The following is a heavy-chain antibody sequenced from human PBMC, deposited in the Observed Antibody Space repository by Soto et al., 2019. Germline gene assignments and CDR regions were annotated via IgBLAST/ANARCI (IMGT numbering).Heavy chain of an antibody. CDR1: GFVFSDYY. V-gene: IGHV3-11*06. CDR2: ISDTGTYT. Sequence: QVQLVESGGGLVRPGGSLRLSCRASGFVFSDYYMSWIRQAPGKGLEWLAFISDTGTYTNYADFVKGRFTIARDNDRNSVDLQMDGLRGEDTAVYYCKRDITYFYDITGYHKDWGQGIQVTVSS. D-gene: IGHD3-22*01. CDR3: KRDITYFYDITGYHKD. J-gene: IGHJ4*02.